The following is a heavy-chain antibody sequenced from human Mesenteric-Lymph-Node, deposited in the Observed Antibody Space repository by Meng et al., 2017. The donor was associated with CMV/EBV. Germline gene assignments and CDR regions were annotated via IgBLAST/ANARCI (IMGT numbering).Heavy chain of an antibody. V-gene: IGHV4-34*01. D-gene: IGHD4-23*01. CDR2: INHSGRT. CDR1: GGSFSCYS. CDR3: ARHQRWLKSEGGFNY. J-gene: IGHJ4*02. Sequence: GGGWLKTTGTLSLTGAGDGGSFSCYSWGWIRQPPGKGLEWIGEINHSGRTNYNPSLKSRVNISVDTSKNQFSLKLSSVTAADTAVYYCARHQRWLKSEGGFNYWGQGTLVTVSS.